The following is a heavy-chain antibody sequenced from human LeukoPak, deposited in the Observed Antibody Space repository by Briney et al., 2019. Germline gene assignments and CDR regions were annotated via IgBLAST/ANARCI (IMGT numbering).Heavy chain of an antibody. J-gene: IGHJ6*02. CDR1: GYPFSSYD. CDR3: ARVIAVAGNLGWNYYYGMDV. V-gene: IGHV1-8*01. CDR2: MNPNRGNT. D-gene: IGHD6-19*01. Sequence: ASVKVSCKASGYPFSSYDLNWVRQATGQGLEWMGWMNPNRGNTGYAQKFQGRVTMTRNTFIRPAYTEMSSLRSEDTCVYYCARVIAVAGNLGWNYYYGMDVWGQGTTVTVSS.